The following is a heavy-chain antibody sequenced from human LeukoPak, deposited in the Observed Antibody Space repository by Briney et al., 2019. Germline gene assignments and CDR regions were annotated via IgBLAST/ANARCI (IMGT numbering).Heavy chain of an antibody. V-gene: IGHV3-30*16. CDR2: ISYDGSNK. CDR3: ARGQQLDY. J-gene: IGHJ4*02. CDR1: GFTFSSYA. D-gene: IGHD1-1*01. Sequence: GGSLRLSCAASGFTFSSYAMHWVRQAPGKGLEWVAVISYDGSNKYYADSVKGRFTISRDNSKNTLYLQMNSLRAEDTAMYYCARGQQLDYWGQGTLVTVSS.